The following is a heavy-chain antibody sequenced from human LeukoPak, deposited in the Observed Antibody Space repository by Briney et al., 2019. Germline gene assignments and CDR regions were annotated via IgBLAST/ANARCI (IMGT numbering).Heavy chain of an antibody. CDR2: IKQDGSEK. Sequence: GGSLRLSCAASGFTFSSYWMSWVRQAPGEGLEWVANIKQDGSEKYYVDSVKGRFTISRDNAKNSLYLQMNSLRAEDTAVYYCARVGRYFDWFDLVGAFDIWGQGTMVTVSS. V-gene: IGHV3-7*01. CDR1: GFTFSSYW. D-gene: IGHD3-9*01. J-gene: IGHJ3*02. CDR3: ARVGRYFDWFDLVGAFDI.